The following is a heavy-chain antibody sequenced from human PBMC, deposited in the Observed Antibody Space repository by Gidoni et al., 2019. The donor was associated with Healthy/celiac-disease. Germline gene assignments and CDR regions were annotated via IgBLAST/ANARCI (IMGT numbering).Heavy chain of an antibody. CDR1: EGTFSSYA. V-gene: IGHV1-69*01. CDR2: IIPIFGTA. D-gene: IGHD6-19*01. Sequence: QVQLVQSGAEVKKPGSSVKVSCKASEGTFSSYAISWVRQAPGQGLEWMGGIIPIFGTANYAQKFQGRVTITADESTSTAYMELSSLRSEDTAVYYCAREAPFGIAVAVPRGDAFDIWGQGTMVTVSS. J-gene: IGHJ3*02. CDR3: AREAPFGIAVAVPRGDAFDI.